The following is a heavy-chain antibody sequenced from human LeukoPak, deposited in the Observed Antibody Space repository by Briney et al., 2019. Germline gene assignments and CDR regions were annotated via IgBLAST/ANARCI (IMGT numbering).Heavy chain of an antibody. V-gene: IGHV3-30-3*01. CDR2: ISYDGSNK. J-gene: IGHJ4*02. Sequence: GGSLRLSCAASGFPFSSYAMHWVRQAPGKGLEWVAVISYDGSNKYYADSVKGRFTISRDNSKNTLYLQMNSLRAEDTAVYYCARASISSSYQYYFDYWGQGTLVTVSS. D-gene: IGHD2-2*01. CDR3: ARASISSSYQYYFDY. CDR1: GFPFSSYA.